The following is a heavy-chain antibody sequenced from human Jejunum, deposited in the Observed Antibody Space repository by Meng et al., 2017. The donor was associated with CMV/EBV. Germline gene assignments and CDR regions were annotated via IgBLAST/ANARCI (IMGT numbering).Heavy chain of an antibody. Sequence: SGESMRSHYWSWIRQPPGKGLEWMGPVYYSGSATYSPSLRSRVSISLDMSKNQFSLKLRSVTAADTAMYFCARGLGHASNNSHDYWGQGTRVTVSS. D-gene: IGHD1-1*01. CDR1: GESMRSHY. CDR3: ARGLGHASNNSHDY. J-gene: IGHJ4*02. CDR2: VYYSGSA. V-gene: IGHV4-59*11.